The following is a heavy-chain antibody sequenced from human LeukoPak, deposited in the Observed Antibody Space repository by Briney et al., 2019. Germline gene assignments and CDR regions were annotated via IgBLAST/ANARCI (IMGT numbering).Heavy chain of an antibody. V-gene: IGHV3-30*18. Sequence: PGGSLRLSCATSGFTFSLYWMNWVRQAPGKGLEWVAVISYDGSNKYYADSVKGRFTISRDNSKNTLYLQMNSLRAEDTAVYYCAKKRALGEVEYSSSYFDYWGQGTLVTVSS. CDR1: GFTFSLYW. J-gene: IGHJ4*02. CDR3: AKKRALGEVEYSSSYFDY. D-gene: IGHD6-6*01. CDR2: ISYDGSNK.